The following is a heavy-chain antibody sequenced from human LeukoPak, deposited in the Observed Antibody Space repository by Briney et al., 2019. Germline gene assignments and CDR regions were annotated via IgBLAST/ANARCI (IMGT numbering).Heavy chain of an antibody. V-gene: IGHV4-34*01. Sequence: SETLSLTCAVYGGSFSGYYWSWIRHPPGKGLEWIGESDHCGSTNYNPSLKSRVTISVDTSKNQFSLKLTSVTVEDTAVYYCGRGGATFSVGGVIVEYYFDFWGQGTLVTVSS. CDR3: GRGGATFSVGGVIVEYYFDF. D-gene: IGHD3-16*02. CDR2: SDHCGST. CDR1: GGSFSGYY. J-gene: IGHJ4*02.